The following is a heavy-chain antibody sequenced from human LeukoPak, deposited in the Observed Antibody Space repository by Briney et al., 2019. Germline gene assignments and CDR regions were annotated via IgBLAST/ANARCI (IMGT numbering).Heavy chain of an antibody. D-gene: IGHD4/OR15-4a*01. V-gene: IGHV3-21*04. CDR3: ARVDGGRLTIYYYYGMDV. Sequence: GGSLRLSCAASGFTFSSYSMNWVRQAPGKGLEWVSSISSSSSYIYYADSVKGRFTISRDNAKNSLYLQMNSLRAEDTAVYYCARVDGGRLTIYYYYGMDVWGQGTTVTVSS. CDR2: ISSSSSYI. J-gene: IGHJ6*02. CDR1: GFTFSSYS.